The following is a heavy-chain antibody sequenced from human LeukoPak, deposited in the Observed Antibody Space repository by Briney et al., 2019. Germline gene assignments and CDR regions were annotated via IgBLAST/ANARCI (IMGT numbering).Heavy chain of an antibody. Sequence: GGCLRLSCAASGFIFSSYSMNWGRQAPGKGLEWLSYICSGSGTIYYADSVKGRFTISRDNAKNSVYLQMNSLRDEDTAVYYCARGGNIDFWGQGTLVTVSS. V-gene: IGHV3-48*02. CDR2: ICSGSGTI. CDR1: GFIFSSYS. J-gene: IGHJ4*02. D-gene: IGHD3-10*01. CDR3: ARGGNIDF.